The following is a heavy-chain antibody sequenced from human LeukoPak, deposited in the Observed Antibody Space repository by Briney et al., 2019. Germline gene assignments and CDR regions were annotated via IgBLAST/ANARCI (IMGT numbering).Heavy chain of an antibody. Sequence: VASVKVSCKASGYTFTGYYMHWVRQAPGQGLEWMGWINPNSGGTNYAQKFQGRVTMTRDTSISTAYMELSRLRSDDTAVYYCARTSVAPREWLSFDYWGQGTLVTVSS. CDR3: ARTSVAPREWLSFDY. J-gene: IGHJ4*02. CDR2: INPNSGGT. V-gene: IGHV1-2*02. D-gene: IGHD3-3*01. CDR1: GYTFTGYY.